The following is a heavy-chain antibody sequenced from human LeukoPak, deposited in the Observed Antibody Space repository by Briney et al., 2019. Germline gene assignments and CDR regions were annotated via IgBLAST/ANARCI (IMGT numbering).Heavy chain of an antibody. J-gene: IGHJ5*02. D-gene: IGHD2-15*01. V-gene: IGHV4-39*01. CDR1: GGSISSSSYF. CDR3: ARQTPYCRGGSCYPNWLDP. Sequence: SSETLSLTCTVSGGSISSSSYFWGWIRQPPGKGLEWIGSIYYSWNTYYNPSLKSRVTISVDTSNNQFSLKLNSVTAADTAVYYCARQTPYCRGGSCYPNWLDPWDQGTLVTVSS. CDR2: IYYSWNT.